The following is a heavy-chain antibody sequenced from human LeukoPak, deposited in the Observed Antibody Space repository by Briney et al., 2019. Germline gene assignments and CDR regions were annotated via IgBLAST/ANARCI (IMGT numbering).Heavy chain of an antibody. Sequence: GGSLRLSCAASGFTFGSYAMSWVRQAPGKGLEWVSAISGSGGSTYYADSVKGRFTISRDNSKNTLYLQMNSLRAEDTAVYYCAKVAGTVVVPAAMIDAFDIWGQGTMVTVSS. CDR2: ISGSGGST. CDR3: AKVAGTVVVPAAMIDAFDI. CDR1: GFTFGSYA. D-gene: IGHD2-2*01. V-gene: IGHV3-23*01. J-gene: IGHJ3*02.